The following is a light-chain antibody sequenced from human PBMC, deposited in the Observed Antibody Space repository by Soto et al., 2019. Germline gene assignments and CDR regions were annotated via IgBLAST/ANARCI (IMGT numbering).Light chain of an antibody. CDR3: HQRSTWPFT. Sequence: EIVLTQSPATLSLSPGERATLSCSASQSISSYLAWYQQKPDHAPRLLIYDASNRATGIPARFSGSGSGTDFTLTISSLEPEDFAVYYCHQRSTWPFTFGPGTKVDIK. J-gene: IGKJ3*01. CDR2: DAS. V-gene: IGKV3-11*01. CDR1: QSISSY.